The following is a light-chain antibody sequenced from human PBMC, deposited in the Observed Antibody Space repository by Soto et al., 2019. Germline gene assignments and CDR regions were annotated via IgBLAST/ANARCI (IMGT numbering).Light chain of an antibody. CDR1: QSVRSNY. CDR2: GAS. V-gene: IGKV3-20*01. CDR3: QQYGGSPYT. J-gene: IGKJ2*01. Sequence: EIVLTQSPGTLSLSPGERATLSCRASQSVRSNYLAWYQRKPGQAPRLLIYGASTRATGIPDRFCGTGSGTDFTLTISRREPEDFAVYYCQQYGGSPYTFGQGTKLEIK.